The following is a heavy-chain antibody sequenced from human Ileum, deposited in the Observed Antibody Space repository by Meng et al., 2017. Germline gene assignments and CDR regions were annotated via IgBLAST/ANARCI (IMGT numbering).Heavy chain of an antibody. D-gene: IGHD2-21*01. CDR1: GFSFSDHF. J-gene: IGHJ4*02. Sequence: GGSLRLSCAASGFSFSDHFMGWVRQAPGEGLEWVGRAGRKADSYSAYYAASVKDRFINSSNDSQHALYLQMNSLKTEDTAVYYCARDTSSSQTAYWGQGTLVTVSS. CDR3: ARDTSSSQTAY. CDR2: AGRKADSYSA. V-gene: IGHV3-72*01.